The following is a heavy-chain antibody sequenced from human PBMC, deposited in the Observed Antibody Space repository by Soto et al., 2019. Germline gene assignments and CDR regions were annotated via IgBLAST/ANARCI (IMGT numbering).Heavy chain of an antibody. CDR3: TTDLEWLEGPRFDY. CDR2: IKSKTDVGTT. J-gene: IGHJ4*02. D-gene: IGHD6-19*01. V-gene: IGHV3-15*01. Sequence: EVQLVESGGGLVKPGGSLRLSCEASGFTFSNAWMSWVRQAPGKGREWVGRIKSKTDVGTTDYAAPVKGRFTISRDDSKNTLYLQMNSLKTEDTAVYYCTTDLEWLEGPRFDYWGQGTLVTVSS. CDR1: GFTFSNAW.